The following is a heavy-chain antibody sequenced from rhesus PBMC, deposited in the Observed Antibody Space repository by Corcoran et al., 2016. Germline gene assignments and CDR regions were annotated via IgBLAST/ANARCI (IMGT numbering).Heavy chain of an antibody. D-gene: IGHD5-42*01. J-gene: IGHJ2*01. CDR2: ICSAIPYL. Sequence: EVQLVESGGGLVQPGGSLRLSCAASGFTFSDYYMSWVRQAPGKGLEWVSSICSAIPYLFYADSWKGRFTISRDNAKNSLSLPMISLKTEDTAVYYCTRGGYSWYFDLWGPGTPITISS. CDR1: GFTFSDYY. V-gene: IGHV3S16*01. CDR3: TRGGYSWYFDL.